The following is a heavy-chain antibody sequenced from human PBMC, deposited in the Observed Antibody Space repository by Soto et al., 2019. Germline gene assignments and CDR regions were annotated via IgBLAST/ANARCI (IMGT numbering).Heavy chain of an antibody. V-gene: IGHV1-24*01. J-gene: IGHJ4*02. CDR2: FDPEDGET. Sequence: GASVKVSCKVSGYTLTELAMHWGGEAPGKGLEWVGGFDPEDGETIYAQKFQGRVTITADKSTSTAYMELSSLRSEDTAVYYCARGLHYDSISLDDYWGQGTLVTVSS. CDR3: ARGLHYDSISLDDY. D-gene: IGHD3-22*01. CDR1: GYTLTELA.